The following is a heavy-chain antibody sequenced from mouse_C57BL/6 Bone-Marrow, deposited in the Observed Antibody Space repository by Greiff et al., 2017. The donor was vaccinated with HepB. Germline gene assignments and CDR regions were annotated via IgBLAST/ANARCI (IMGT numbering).Heavy chain of an antibody. CDR1: GFTFTDYY. V-gene: IGHV7-3*01. D-gene: IGHD2-4*01. CDR3: ARYDYPGFDY. CDR2: IRNKANGYTT. J-gene: IGHJ2*01. Sequence: EVQLVESGGGLVQPGGSLSLSCAASGFTFTDYYMSWVRQPPGKALEWLGFIRNKANGYTTEYSASVKGRFTISRDNSQSILYLQMNALRAEDSATYYCARYDYPGFDYWGQGTTLTVSS.